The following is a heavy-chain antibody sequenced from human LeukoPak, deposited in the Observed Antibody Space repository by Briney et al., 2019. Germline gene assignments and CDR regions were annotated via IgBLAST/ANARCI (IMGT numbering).Heavy chain of an antibody. CDR1: GFTFDDYA. J-gene: IGHJ4*02. V-gene: IGHV3-9*01. CDR3: AKGKKITVAGLFDC. CDR2: ISWNSGSI. Sequence: GGSLRLSCAASGFTFDDYAMHWVRQVPGKGLEWVSGISWNSGSIGYADSVKGRFTISRDNAKNSLYLHMNSLSAEDTALYYCAKGKKITVAGLFDCWGQGTLVTVPS. D-gene: IGHD6-19*01.